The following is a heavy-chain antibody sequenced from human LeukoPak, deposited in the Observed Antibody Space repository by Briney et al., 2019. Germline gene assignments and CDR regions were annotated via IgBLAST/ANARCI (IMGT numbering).Heavy chain of an antibody. CDR3: ARTSGYSSSSFGH. Sequence: SGTLSLTCAVSGGSISSSNWWSWVRQPPGKGLEWIGEIYHSGSTNYNPSLKSRVTISVDKSKNQFSLKLSSVTAADTAVYYCARTSGYSSSSFGHWGQGTLVTVSS. CDR1: GGSISSSNW. CDR2: IYHSGST. D-gene: IGHD6-13*01. J-gene: IGHJ4*02. V-gene: IGHV4-4*02.